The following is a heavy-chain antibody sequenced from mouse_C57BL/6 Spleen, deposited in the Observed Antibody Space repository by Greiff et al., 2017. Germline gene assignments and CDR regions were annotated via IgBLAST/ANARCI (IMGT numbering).Heavy chain of an antibody. V-gene: IGHV10-1*01. Sequence: EVKLVESGGGLVQPKGSLKLSCAASGFSFNTYAMNWVRQAPGKGLEWVARIRSKSNNYATYYADSVKDRFTISRDDSESMLYLQMNNLKTEDTAMYYCVRHDGYYGMDYWGQGTSVTVSS. CDR1: GFSFNTYA. J-gene: IGHJ4*01. D-gene: IGHD2-3*01. CDR2: IRSKSNNYAT. CDR3: VRHDGYYGMDY.